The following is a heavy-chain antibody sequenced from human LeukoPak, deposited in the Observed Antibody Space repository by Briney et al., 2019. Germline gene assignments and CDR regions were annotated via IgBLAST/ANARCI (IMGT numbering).Heavy chain of an antibody. D-gene: IGHD2-21*01. Sequence: SETLSLTCTVSGYSISNAYYWGWIRQPPGKGLEWIGSLYHSGSTYYNPSLKSRVTISVDTSKNQFSLKLSSVTAADTAVYYCARAPQRSYQHNWFDPWGQGTLVTVSS. J-gene: IGHJ5*02. CDR3: ARAPQRSYQHNWFDP. V-gene: IGHV4-38-2*02. CDR2: LYHSGST. CDR1: GYSISNAYY.